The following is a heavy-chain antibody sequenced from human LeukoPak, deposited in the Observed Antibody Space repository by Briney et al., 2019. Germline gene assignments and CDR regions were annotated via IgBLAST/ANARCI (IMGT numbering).Heavy chain of an antibody. CDR3: ARDLDESRQYSGYLAY. CDR1: GGSISSSF. CDR2: IYTGGSP. D-gene: IGHD5-12*01. V-gene: IGHV4-4*07. Sequence: SETLSLTCSVSGGSISSSFWTWIRQTAGKGLEWIGRIYTGGSPTYNPSLKSRVTMSLDTSKNQFSLKLRSVTAADTAVYFCARDLDESRQYSGYLAYWGQGTLVTVSS. J-gene: IGHJ4*02.